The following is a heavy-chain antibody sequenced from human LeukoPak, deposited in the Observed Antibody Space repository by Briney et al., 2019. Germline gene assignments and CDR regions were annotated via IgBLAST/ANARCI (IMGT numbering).Heavy chain of an antibody. CDR1: GFTFSSYS. D-gene: IGHD6-13*01. V-gene: IGHV3-48*01. J-gene: IGHJ4*02. CDR3: ARGRQPLDY. CDR2: ISSSSSTI. Sequence: PGGSLRLSCAASGFTFSSYSMNWVRQAPGKVLEWVSYISSSSSTIYYADSVKGRFTISRDNAKNSLYLQMNSLRAEDTAVCYCARGRQPLDYRGQGTLVTVSS.